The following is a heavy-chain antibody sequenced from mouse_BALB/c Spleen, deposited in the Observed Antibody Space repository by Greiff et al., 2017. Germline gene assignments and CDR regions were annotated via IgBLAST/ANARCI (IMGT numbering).Heavy chain of an antibody. CDR2: INSNGGST. D-gene: IGHD2-1*01. Sequence: EVQLQESGGGLVQPGGSLKLSCAASGFTFSSYGMSWVRQTPDKRLELVATINSNGGSTYYPDSVKGRFTISRDNAKNTLYLQMSSLKSEDTAMYYCARDGNYPYYYAMDYWGQGTSVTVSS. CDR3: ARDGNYPYYYAMDY. CDR1: GFTFSSYG. V-gene: IGHV5-6-3*01. J-gene: IGHJ4*01.